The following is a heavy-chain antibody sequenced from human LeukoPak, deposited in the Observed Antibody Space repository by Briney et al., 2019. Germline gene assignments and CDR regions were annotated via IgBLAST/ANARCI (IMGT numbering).Heavy chain of an antibody. D-gene: IGHD3-10*01. CDR1: GGSFSGYY. Sequence: SETLSLTCAVYGGSFSGYYWSWIRQPPGKGLEWIGEINHSGSTNYNPSLKSRVTISVDTSKNQFSLKLSSVTAADTAVYYCARDLWFGLGPWGQGTLVTVSS. J-gene: IGHJ5*02. CDR2: INHSGST. V-gene: IGHV4-34*01. CDR3: ARDLWFGLGP.